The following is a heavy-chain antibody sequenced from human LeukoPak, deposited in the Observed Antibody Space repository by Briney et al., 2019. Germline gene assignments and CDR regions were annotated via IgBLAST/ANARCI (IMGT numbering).Heavy chain of an antibody. Sequence: SETLSLTCAVSGGSFSGYYWSWIRQPPGKGLEWIGEINHSGSTNYNPSLKSRVTISVDTSKNQFSLKLSSVTAADTAVYYCAREPRDSSGYSPFDYWGQGTLVTVSS. D-gene: IGHD3-22*01. CDR1: GGSFSGYY. CDR3: AREPRDSSGYSPFDY. CDR2: INHSGST. V-gene: IGHV4-34*01. J-gene: IGHJ4*02.